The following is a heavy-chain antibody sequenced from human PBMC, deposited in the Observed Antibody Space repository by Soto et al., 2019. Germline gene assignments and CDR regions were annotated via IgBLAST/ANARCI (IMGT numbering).Heavy chain of an antibody. CDR3: ALGGTPIDY. V-gene: IGHV1-18*01. Sequence: QVQLVQSGAEVKKPGASVKVSCKASGYTFTNFGIIWVRQAPGQGLEWMGWISAYNGNTNYAQNFQGRVTMTTDTSTSTGYMELRRLSSDDTAVYYCALGGTPIDYWCQGPLVTVSS. D-gene: IGHD3-16*01. CDR2: ISAYNGNT. CDR1: GYTFTNFG. J-gene: IGHJ4*02.